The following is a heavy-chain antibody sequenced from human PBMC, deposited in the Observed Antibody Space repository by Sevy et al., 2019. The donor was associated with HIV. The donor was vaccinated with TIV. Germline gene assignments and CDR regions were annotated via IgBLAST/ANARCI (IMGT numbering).Heavy chain of an antibody. CDR1: GGSISSSSYY. Sequence: SETLSLTCTVSGGSISSSSYYWGWIRQPPGKGLEWIGSIYYSGSTYYNPSLKSRVTISVDTSKNQFSLKLSSVTAADTAVYYCARQGKYYYDSSGYSYYFDYWGQGTLVTVSS. CDR3: ARQGKYYYDSSGYSYYFDY. J-gene: IGHJ4*02. V-gene: IGHV4-39*01. CDR2: IYYSGST. D-gene: IGHD3-22*01.